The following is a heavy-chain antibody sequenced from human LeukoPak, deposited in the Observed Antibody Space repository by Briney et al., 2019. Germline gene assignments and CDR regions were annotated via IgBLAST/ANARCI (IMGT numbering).Heavy chain of an antibody. V-gene: IGHV3-20*04. J-gene: IGHJ4*02. CDR3: ARGNGYSTSGYVDY. Sequence: GGSLRLSCAASGFTFDDYGMSWVRQAPGKGLEWVSGINWNGGSTGYADSVEGRFTISRDNAKNSLYLQMNSLRAEDMALYYCARGNGYSTSGYVDYWGQGTLVTVSS. D-gene: IGHD2-2*01. CDR1: GFTFDDYG. CDR2: INWNGGST.